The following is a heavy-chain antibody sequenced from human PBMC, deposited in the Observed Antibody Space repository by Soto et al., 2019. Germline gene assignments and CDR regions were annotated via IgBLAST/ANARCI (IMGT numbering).Heavy chain of an antibody. CDR3: ARGISRGATIYSQIDY. D-gene: IGHD1-26*01. J-gene: IGHJ4*02. CDR1: GGTFSSYA. Sequence: GASVKVSCKASGGTFSSYAMSWVRQAPGQGLEWMGGIIPIFGTANYAQKFQGRVTITADESTSTAYMELSSLRSEDTAVYYCARGISRGATIYSQIDYWGQGTLVTVSS. CDR2: IIPIFGTA. V-gene: IGHV1-69*13.